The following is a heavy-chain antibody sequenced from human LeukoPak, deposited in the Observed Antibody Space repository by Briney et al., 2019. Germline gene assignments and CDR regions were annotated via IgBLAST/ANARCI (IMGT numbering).Heavy chain of an antibody. D-gene: IGHD2-15*01. Sequence: GASVKVSCKASGYTFTSYGISWVRQAPGQGLEWMGWISAYNGNTNYAQKLQGRVTMTTDTSTSTAYMELRSLRSDDTTVYYCARDSGLSGGSWPLDYWGQGTLVTVSS. CDR1: GYTFTSYG. CDR3: ARDSGLSGGSWPLDY. CDR2: ISAYNGNT. J-gene: IGHJ4*02. V-gene: IGHV1-18*01.